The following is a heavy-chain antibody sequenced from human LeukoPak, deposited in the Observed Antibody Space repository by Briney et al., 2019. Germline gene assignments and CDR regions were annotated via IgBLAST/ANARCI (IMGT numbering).Heavy chain of an antibody. J-gene: IGHJ4*02. CDR3: ARQSSGLSL. CDR2: IYPGDSDT. CDR1: GSGFTSYW. V-gene: IGHV5-51*01. D-gene: IGHD6-19*01. Sequence: GESLKISCKGSGSGFTSYWIGWVRRMPGKGLEWLGIIYPGDSDTRYSPSFQGQVTISADKSISTAYLQWNSLKASDTAMYYCARQSSGLSLWGQGTLVTVSS.